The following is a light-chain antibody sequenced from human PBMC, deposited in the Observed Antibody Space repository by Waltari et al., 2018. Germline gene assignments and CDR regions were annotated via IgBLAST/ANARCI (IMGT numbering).Light chain of an antibody. J-gene: IGLJ1*01. CDR1: STDVGAYDY. Sequence: QSALAQPASVSGSPGQSITLSCTGTSTDVGAYDYVSWYQQHPGKAPRLIIYDVNHRPSGLPDRFSGSKSGNTASLSISGLQAEDEADYYCNSFTTSFTFVFGTGTKVTVL. V-gene: IGLV2-14*03. CDR2: DVN. CDR3: NSFTTSFTFV.